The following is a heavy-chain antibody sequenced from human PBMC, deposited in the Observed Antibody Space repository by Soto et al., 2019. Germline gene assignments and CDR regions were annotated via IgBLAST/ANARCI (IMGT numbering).Heavy chain of an antibody. D-gene: IGHD2-2*01. J-gene: IGHJ5*02. CDR1: GFTFSTYW. CDR2: INSDASHT. Sequence: LGGSLRLSCAASGFTFSTYWMHWIRQVPGKGLEWVSRINSDASHTYYADSVKGRFTISRDDAKNTLHLEMNSLRAEDTAVYYCVRDGNCITPRCYGNWFDTWGQGTLVTVSS. V-gene: IGHV3-74*01. CDR3: VRDGNCITPRCYGNWFDT.